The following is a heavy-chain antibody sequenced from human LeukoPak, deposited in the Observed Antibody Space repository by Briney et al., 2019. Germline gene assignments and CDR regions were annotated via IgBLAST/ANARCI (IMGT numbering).Heavy chain of an antibody. V-gene: IGHV1-18*01. CDR2: ISAYNGNT. D-gene: IGHD5-18*01. CDR1: GYTFTSYG. Sequence: ASVKVSCKASGYTFTSYGISWVRQAPGHGLEWMGWISAYNGNTNYAQKLQGRVTMTTDTSTSTAYMELRSLRSNDTAVYYCARDPVQLWLPAFDIWGQGTMVTVSS. J-gene: IGHJ3*02. CDR3: ARDPVQLWLPAFDI.